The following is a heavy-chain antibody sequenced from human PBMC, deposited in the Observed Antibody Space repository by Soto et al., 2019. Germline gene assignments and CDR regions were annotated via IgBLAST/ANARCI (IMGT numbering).Heavy chain of an antibody. CDR3: VQSRCGGDCLQSYSSHSYYGLDV. Sequence: QITLKESGPTLVKPTQTLTLTCTFSGFSLSTIGVGVGWIRQPPGKALEWLALIYWDDDKRYSPSLKSRLTVTXDXSXNQXVLTMTNMDPVDTATYYCVQSRCGGDCLQSYSSHSYYGLDVWGQGTTVTVSS. D-gene: IGHD2-21*02. CDR2: IYWDDDK. V-gene: IGHV2-5*02. CDR1: GFSLSTIGVG. J-gene: IGHJ6*02.